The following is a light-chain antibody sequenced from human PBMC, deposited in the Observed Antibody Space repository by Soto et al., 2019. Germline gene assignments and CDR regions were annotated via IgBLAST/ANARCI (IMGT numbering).Light chain of an antibody. V-gene: IGLV2-14*01. CDR2: DVT. J-gene: IGLJ1*01. Sequence: QSVLTQPASVSGSPGQSITISCTGTGSDFGGYNYVSWYQQHPGKAPKFMIYDVTNRPSGVSNRFSGSKSGNTASLTISGLQAEDEADYYCSSYTSTSTYVFGTGTKVTVL. CDR1: GSDFGGYNY. CDR3: SSYTSTSTYV.